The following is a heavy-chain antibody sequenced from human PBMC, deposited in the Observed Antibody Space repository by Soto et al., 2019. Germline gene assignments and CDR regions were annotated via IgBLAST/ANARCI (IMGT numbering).Heavy chain of an antibody. J-gene: IGHJ5*02. V-gene: IGHV1-8*01. CDR1: GYTFTSYD. D-gene: IGHD2-2*01. Sequence: ASVKVSCKASGYTFTSYDINWVRQATGQGLEWMGWMNPNSGNTGYAQKFQGRVTMTRNTSTSTAYMELRSLRSDDTAVYYCARVFVVPPPIGSWIHPPGQGTLVSVSS. CDR3: ARVFVVPPPIGSWIHP. CDR2: MNPNSGNT.